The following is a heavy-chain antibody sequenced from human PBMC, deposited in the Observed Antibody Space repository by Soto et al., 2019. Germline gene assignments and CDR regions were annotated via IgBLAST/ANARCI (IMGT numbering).Heavy chain of an antibody. V-gene: IGHV3-11*01. CDR3: AASRVNNWFDP. Sequence: WIRQAPGKGLEWVSYISSSGSTIYYADSVKGRFTISRDNAKNSLYLQMNSLRAEDTAVYYCAASRVNNWFDPWGQGTLVTVSS. CDR2: ISSSGSTI. J-gene: IGHJ5*02.